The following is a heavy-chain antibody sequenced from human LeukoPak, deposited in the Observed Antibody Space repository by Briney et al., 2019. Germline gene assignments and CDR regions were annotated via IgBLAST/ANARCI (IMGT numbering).Heavy chain of an antibody. CDR3: ATHEGYCSSTSCLIDAFDI. V-gene: IGHV4-39*01. D-gene: IGHD2-2*01. CDR2: IYYSGST. J-gene: IGHJ3*02. CDR1: GGSISSSSYY. Sequence: SETLSLTCTVSGGSISSSSYYWGWIRQPPGKGLEWIGSIYYSGSTYYNPSLKSRVTISVDTSKNQFSLKLSSVTAADTAVYYCATHEGYCSSTSCLIDAFDIWGQGTMVTVSS.